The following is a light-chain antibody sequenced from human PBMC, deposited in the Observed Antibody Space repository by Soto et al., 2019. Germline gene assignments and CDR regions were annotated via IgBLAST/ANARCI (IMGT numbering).Light chain of an antibody. CDR1: QDIAGY. J-gene: IGKJ5*01. Sequence: GDRVTITCWASQDIAGYLAWYQHKPGRAPELLIRAASSLQSGVPSRFSGSGSGTDFTLTINSLQPEDFETYYCQQAYSFPITFGQGTRLEIK. V-gene: IGKV1D-12*01. CDR2: AAS. CDR3: QQAYSFPIT.